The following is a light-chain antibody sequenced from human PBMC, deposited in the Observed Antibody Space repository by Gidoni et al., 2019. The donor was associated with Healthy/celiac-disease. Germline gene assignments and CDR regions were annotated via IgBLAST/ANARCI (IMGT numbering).Light chain of an antibody. Sequence: QSVLTTPPSASGTPGRRVTIFCSGSSSNTGSNTENCYQQLPGPAPKLLIYSNNHRPSGVPDRFSGSKSGTSASLAISGPQSEDDADYYCASWNVSLNGYVFGTGTKVXV. J-gene: IGLJ1*01. CDR1: SSNTGSNT. CDR2: SNN. V-gene: IGLV1-44*01. CDR3: ASWNVSLNGYV.